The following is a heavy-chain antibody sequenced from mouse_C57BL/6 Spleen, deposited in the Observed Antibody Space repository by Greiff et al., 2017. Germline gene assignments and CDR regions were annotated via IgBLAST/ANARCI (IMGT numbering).Heavy chain of an antibody. V-gene: IGHV5-17*01. CDR2: ISSGSSTI. CDR3: ARPGGRDWYFDV. CDR1: GFTFSDYG. J-gene: IGHJ1*03. Sequence: DVHLVESGGGLVKPGGSLKLSCAASGFTFSDYGMHWVRQAPEKGLEWVAYISSGSSTIYYADTVKGRFTISRDNAKNTLFLQMTSLRSEDTAMYYCARPGGRDWYFDVWGTGTTVTVSS. D-gene: IGHD1-1*01.